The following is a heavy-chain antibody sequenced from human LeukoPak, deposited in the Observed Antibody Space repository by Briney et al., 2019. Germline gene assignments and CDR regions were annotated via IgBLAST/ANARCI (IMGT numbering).Heavy chain of an antibody. J-gene: IGHJ4*02. D-gene: IGHD3-10*01. CDR3: ARQILWFGEFPTPFDY. CDR2: IYYSGST. V-gene: IGHV4-39*01. CDR1: GGSISSSSYY. Sequence: SSETLSLTCTVSGGSISSSSYYWGWIRQPPGKGLEWIGSIYYSGSTYYNPSLKSRVTISVDTSKNQFSLKLSSVTAADTAVYYCARQILWFGEFPTPFDYWGQGTLVTVSP.